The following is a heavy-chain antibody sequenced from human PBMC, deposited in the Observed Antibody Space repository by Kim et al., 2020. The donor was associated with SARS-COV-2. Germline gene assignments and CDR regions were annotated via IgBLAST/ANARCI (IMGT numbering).Heavy chain of an antibody. J-gene: IGHJ4*02. CDR2: IYYSGST. CDR3: ARAPVNTIFGVVIIPVFEY. Sequence: SETLSLTCTVSGGSISSSSYYWGWIRQPPGKGLEWIGSIYYSGSTYYNPSLKSRVTISVDTSKNQFSLKLSSVTAADTAVYYCARAPVNTIFGVVIIPVFEYWGQGTLVTVSS. CDR1: GGSISSSSYY. V-gene: IGHV4-39*07. D-gene: IGHD3-3*01.